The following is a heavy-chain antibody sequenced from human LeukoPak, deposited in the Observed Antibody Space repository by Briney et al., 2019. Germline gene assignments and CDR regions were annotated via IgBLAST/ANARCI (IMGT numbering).Heavy chain of an antibody. V-gene: IGHV4-39*02. D-gene: IGHD3-10*01. CDR1: GGSISSSSAY. CDR3: ARGRTVVRGVIITR. J-gene: IGHJ4*02. CDR2: IYYSKNT. Sequence: SETLSLTCTVSGGSISSSSAYWGWIRQPPGKGLEWIGSIYYSKNTYYNPSLKSRVTISADTSKNQFSLTLGSVSATDTAVYYCARGRTVVRGVIITRWGQGTLVTVSS.